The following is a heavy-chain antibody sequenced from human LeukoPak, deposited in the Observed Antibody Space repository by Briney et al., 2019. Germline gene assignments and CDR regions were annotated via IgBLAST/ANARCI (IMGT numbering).Heavy chain of an antibody. CDR1: GGSISSSSYY. J-gene: IGHJ5*02. D-gene: IGHD3-3*01. CDR2: IYYSGST. V-gene: IGHV4-39*07. CDR3: ARVGPYYDFWSGYWGNWFDP. Sequence: SETLSLTCTVSGGSISSSSYYWGWIRQPPGTGLEWIGSIYYSGSTYYNPSLTSRVTISVDTSKNQFSLKLSSVTAADTAVYYCARVGPYYDFWSGYWGNWFDPWGQGTLVTVSS.